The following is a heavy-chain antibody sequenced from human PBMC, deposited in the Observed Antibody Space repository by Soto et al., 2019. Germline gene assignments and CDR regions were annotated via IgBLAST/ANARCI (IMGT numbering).Heavy chain of an antibody. CDR3: ASALGYYYDSSGYYRENYYYYGMDV. CDR2: MNPNSGNT. D-gene: IGHD3-22*01. Sequence: ASVKVSCKASGYTFTSYVINWLRQATGQGLEWMGWMNPNSGNTGYAQKFQGRVTMTRNTSISTAYMELSSLRSEDTAVYYCASALGYYYDSSGYYRENYYYYGMDVWGQGTTVTV. CDR1: GYTFTSYV. V-gene: IGHV1-8*01. J-gene: IGHJ6*02.